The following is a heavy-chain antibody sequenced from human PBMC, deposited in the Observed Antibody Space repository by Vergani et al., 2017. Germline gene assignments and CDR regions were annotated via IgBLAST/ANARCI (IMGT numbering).Heavy chain of an antibody. CDR1: GGTFSSYA. V-gene: IGHV1-69*01. Sequence: QVQLVQSGAEVKKPGSSVKVSCKASGGTFSSYAISWVRQAPGQGLEWMGGIIPIFGTANDAQKFQGRVTITADESTSTAYMELSSLRSEDTAVYYCAGGLGSGRPDAFDIWGQGTMVTVSS. CDR3: AGGLGSGRPDAFDI. D-gene: IGHD3-10*01. J-gene: IGHJ3*02. CDR2: IIPIFGTA.